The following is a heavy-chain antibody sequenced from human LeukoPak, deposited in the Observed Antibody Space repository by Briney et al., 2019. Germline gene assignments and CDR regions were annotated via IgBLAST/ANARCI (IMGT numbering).Heavy chain of an antibody. CDR1: GFTFSSYA. V-gene: IGHV3-30-3*01. J-gene: IGHJ4*02. CDR3: ARDAEPHIVVVPAAGIDY. Sequence: GSLRLSCAASGFTFSSYAMHWVRQAPGKGLEWVAVISYDGSNKCYADSVKGRFTISRDNSKNTLYLQMNSLRAEDTAVYYCARDAEPHIVVVPAAGIDYWGQGTLVTVSS. D-gene: IGHD2-2*01. CDR2: ISYDGSNK.